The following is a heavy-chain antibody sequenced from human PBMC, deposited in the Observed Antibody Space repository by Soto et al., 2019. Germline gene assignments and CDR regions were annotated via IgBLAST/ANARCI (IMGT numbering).Heavy chain of an antibody. Sequence: QVQLQESGPGLVKPSETLSLTCTVSGGSISSYYWSWIRQPPGKGLEWIGYICYSGSTNYNPSLKSRATISLDSYKNQFSLKLSSVTAADTAVYYCAREKRITMVRGPWGGMDVWGQGTTVTVSS. D-gene: IGHD3-10*01. CDR3: AREKRITMVRGPWGGMDV. J-gene: IGHJ6*02. CDR2: ICYSGST. CDR1: GGSISSYY. V-gene: IGHV4-59*01.